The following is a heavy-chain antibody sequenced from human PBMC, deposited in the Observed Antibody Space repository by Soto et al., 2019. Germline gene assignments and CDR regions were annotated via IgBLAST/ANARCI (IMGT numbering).Heavy chain of an antibody. Sequence: QVQLQESGPGLVKPSETLSLTCTLSGGSIRSYYWSWIRQPPGGALEWVGRIYPTGNTNYNPSLKSRLTMSLDTSKNQFSLTLSSVTAADTAVYYCAREGASGFGMDVWGQGTTVTVSS. D-gene: IGHD1-26*01. CDR3: AREGASGFGMDV. CDR2: IYPTGNT. V-gene: IGHV4-4*07. CDR1: GGSIRSYY. J-gene: IGHJ6*02.